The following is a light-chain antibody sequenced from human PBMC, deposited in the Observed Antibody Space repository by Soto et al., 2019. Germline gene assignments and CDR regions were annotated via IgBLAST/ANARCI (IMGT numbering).Light chain of an antibody. CDR1: QSVSSSY. Sequence: EIVLTQSPGTLSLSPGERATLSCRARQSVSSSYLAWYQQKPGQAPRLLIYGASSRATGIPDRFSGSGSGTDFTLTISRLEPEDFAVYYCQQYGSSPVTFGQGTKLEIK. CDR2: GAS. CDR3: QQYGSSPVT. J-gene: IGKJ2*01. V-gene: IGKV3-20*01.